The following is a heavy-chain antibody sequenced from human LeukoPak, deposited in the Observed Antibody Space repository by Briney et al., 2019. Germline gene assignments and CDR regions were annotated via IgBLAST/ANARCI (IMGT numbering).Heavy chain of an antibody. CDR1: GFTFSSYS. V-gene: IGHV3-21*01. D-gene: IGHD5-12*01. J-gene: IGHJ4*02. CDR3: ARGYSGYDAVSGYDY. Sequence: GGSLRLSCAGSGFTFSSYSMNWARRAPGKGLEWVSSISSSSRNTYYADSVMGRFTVSRDNAKNSLHLQMNRLRAEDTAVYFCARGYSGYDAVSGYDYWGQGTLVIVSS. CDR2: ISSSSRNT.